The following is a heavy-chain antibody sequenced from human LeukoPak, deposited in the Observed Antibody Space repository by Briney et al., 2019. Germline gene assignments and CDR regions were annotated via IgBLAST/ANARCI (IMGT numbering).Heavy chain of an antibody. CDR1: GFTFRSYA. V-gene: IGHV3-30*15. D-gene: IGHD6-19*01. J-gene: IGHJ4*02. Sequence: GGSLRLSCAASGFTFRSYAMHWVRQAPGKGLEWVAVISDDGSRQHYADFLEGRFTNTRDNSKNTVSLQMSSLTSEDTAVYFCAREQPGDGWSGFDYWGQGTLVTVSS. CDR2: ISDDGSRQ. CDR3: AREQPGDGWSGFDY.